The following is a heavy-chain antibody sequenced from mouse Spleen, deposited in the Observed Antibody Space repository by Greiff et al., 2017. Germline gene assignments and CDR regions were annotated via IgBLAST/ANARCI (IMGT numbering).Heavy chain of an antibody. CDR2: ISGGGSYT. Sequence: EVHLVESGGGLVKPGGSLKLSCAASGFTFSSYGMSWVRQTPEKRLEWVATISGGGSYTYYPDSVKGRFTISRDNAKNNLYLQMSSLRSEDTALYYCARHVTTASFAYWGQGTLVTVSA. D-gene: IGHD1-1*01. V-gene: IGHV5-9-2*01. CDR3: ARHVTTASFAY. J-gene: IGHJ3*01. CDR1: GFTFSSYG.